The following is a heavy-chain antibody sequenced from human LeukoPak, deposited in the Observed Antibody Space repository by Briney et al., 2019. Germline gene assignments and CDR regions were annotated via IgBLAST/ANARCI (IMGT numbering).Heavy chain of an antibody. CDR2: IYSGGSK. D-gene: IGHD5-12*01. CDR3: ASIDIVATIWVYFDY. CDR1: GFTVSSNY. Sequence: GGSLRLSCAASGFTVSSNYMSWVRQAPGKGLEWVSVIYSGGSKYYADSVKGRFTISRDNSKNTLYLQMNSLRAEDTAVYYCASIDIVATIWVYFDYWGQGTLVTVSS. J-gene: IGHJ4*02. V-gene: IGHV3-66*02.